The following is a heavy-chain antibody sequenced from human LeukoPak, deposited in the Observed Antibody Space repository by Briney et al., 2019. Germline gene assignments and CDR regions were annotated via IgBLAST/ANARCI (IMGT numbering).Heavy chain of an antibody. Sequence: ASVKVSCKASGGTFSSYAISWVRQAPGQGLEWMGGIIPIFGTANYAQKFQGRVTITTDESTSTAYMELSSLRSEDTAVYYCARAPYSYGLEWFDPWGQGTLVTVSS. CDR2: IIPIFGTA. CDR3: ARAPYSYGLEWFDP. D-gene: IGHD5-18*01. J-gene: IGHJ5*02. CDR1: GGTFSSYA. V-gene: IGHV1-69*05.